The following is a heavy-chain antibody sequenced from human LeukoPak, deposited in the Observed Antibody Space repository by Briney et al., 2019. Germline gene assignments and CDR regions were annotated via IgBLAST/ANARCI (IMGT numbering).Heavy chain of an antibody. J-gene: IGHJ4*02. D-gene: IGHD3-22*01. CDR3: ARTVKWLSPHFDY. CDR2: ISYDGSNT. CDR1: GFTFSPYA. Sequence: GGSLRLSCAASGFTFSPYAMHWVRQAPGKGLEWVAVISYDGSNTYYADSVKGRFTISRDNSKNTLYLQMNSLRTEDTAVYYCARTVKWLSPHFDYWGQGTLVTVSS. V-gene: IGHV3-30-3*01.